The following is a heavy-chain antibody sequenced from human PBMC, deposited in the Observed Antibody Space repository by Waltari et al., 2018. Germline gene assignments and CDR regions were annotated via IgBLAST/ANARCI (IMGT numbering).Heavy chain of an antibody. CDR1: GFTFSSSW. V-gene: IGHV3-7*01. D-gene: IGHD2-15*01. Sequence: EVQLVESGGGLVQPGGSLRLSCAASGFTFSSSWMSWVRQAPGKGLEWVANIKQDGSEKYYVDSVKGRFTISRDNAKNSLYLQMNSLRAEDTAVYYCARVGGAVYWGQGTLVTVSS. CDR3: ARVGGAVY. CDR2: IKQDGSEK. J-gene: IGHJ4*02.